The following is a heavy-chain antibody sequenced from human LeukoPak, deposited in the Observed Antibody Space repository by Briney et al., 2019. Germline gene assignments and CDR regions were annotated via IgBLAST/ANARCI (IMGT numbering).Heavy chain of an antibody. CDR1: GFTLTNFW. Sequence: SGGPLRLSCAASGFTLTNFWMHWVRQAPGKGLVWVSRINSDGSSTTYADSVKGRFTISRDNAKNTLYLQMDSLRAEDTAVYYCARGYFYSSGAPTYWGQGTLVTVSS. CDR2: INSDGSST. J-gene: IGHJ4*02. V-gene: IGHV3-74*01. CDR3: ARGYFYSSGAPTY. D-gene: IGHD3-10*01.